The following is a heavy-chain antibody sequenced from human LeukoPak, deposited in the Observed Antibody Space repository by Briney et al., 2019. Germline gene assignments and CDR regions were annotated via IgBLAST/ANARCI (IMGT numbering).Heavy chain of an antibody. CDR2: ISGSGGST. CDR1: GFTFSSYA. D-gene: IGHD6-19*01. V-gene: IGHV3-23*01. CDR3: AKDQIPGIAVAAVDY. J-gene: IGHJ4*02. Sequence: PGGSLRLSCAASGFTFSSYAMSCVRQAPGKGLEWVSAISGSGGSTYYAHSVKRRFTISRDNSKNTLYLQMNSLRAEDTAVYYCAKDQIPGIAVAAVDYWGQGTLVTVSS.